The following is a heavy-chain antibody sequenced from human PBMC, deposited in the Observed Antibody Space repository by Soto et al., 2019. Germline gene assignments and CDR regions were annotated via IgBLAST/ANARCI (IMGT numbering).Heavy chain of an antibody. CDR1: GFTFSSYA. J-gene: IGHJ4*02. CDR3: AKVPLGGYDYGGFDY. D-gene: IGHD5-12*01. V-gene: IGHV3-23*01. Sequence: VQLLESGGGLVQPGGSLRLSCAASGFTFSSYAMSWVRQPPGKGLEWVSVISDSGGNTYYADSVKGRFTISRDNSKNTLYLQMNSLRAEDTALYYCAKVPLGGYDYGGFDYWGQGTLVTVSS. CDR2: ISDSGGNT.